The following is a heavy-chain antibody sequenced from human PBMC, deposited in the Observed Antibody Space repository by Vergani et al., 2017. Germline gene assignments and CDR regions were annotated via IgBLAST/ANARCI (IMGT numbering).Heavy chain of an antibody. D-gene: IGHD2-2*01. CDR3: ARHEGRYFSSTSCFFDY. J-gene: IGHJ4*02. V-gene: IGHV4-38-2*01. Sequence: QVQLQESGPGLVKPSETLSLTCAVSGYSISSGYYWGWIRQPPGKGLEWIGSIDHSGSTYYNPSLKSRVTISVDKSKNQFSRKLSSVTAADTAVYYCARHEGRYFSSTSCFFDYWGQGTLVTVSS. CDR2: IDHSGST. CDR1: GYSISSGYY.